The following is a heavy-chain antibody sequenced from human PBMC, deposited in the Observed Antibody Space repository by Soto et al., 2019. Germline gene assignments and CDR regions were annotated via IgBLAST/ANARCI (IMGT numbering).Heavy chain of an antibody. D-gene: IGHD2-15*01. V-gene: IGHV4-31*03. CDR3: ARGGIAGHWFDP. CDR1: GDSIGNGGFY. Sequence: QVQLQESGPGLVKPSQTLSLTCTVFGDSIGNGGFYSSWIRQHPGQGLEWVGYIFHSGSTLSNPSLRSRVTLSADTSKNQLFLKLTSVTAADTAVYYCARGGIAGHWFDPWGQGTLVTVSA. J-gene: IGHJ5*02. CDR2: IFHSGST.